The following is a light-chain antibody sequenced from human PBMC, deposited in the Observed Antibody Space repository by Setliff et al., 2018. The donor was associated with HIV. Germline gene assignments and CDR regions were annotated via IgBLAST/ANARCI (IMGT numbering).Light chain of an antibody. V-gene: IGLV1-47*01. CDR3: AAWDDTLTDYV. Sequence: LTQPPSASGAPGQRVTISCSGSLSNIGSNYVYWYQQFPGTAPKLLIFKNDQRPSGVPDRISASKSRTSASLAISGLRSEDDADYYCAAWDDTLTDYVFGTGTRAPS. J-gene: IGLJ1*01. CDR1: LSNIGSNY. CDR2: KND.